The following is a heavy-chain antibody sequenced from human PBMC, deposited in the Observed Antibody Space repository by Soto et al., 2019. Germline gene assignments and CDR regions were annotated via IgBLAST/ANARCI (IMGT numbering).Heavy chain of an antibody. Sequence: GESLRLSCAASGFTFSSFWMHWVRQAPGKGLVWVSRINNDGSSTAYADSVKGRFTISRDNAKSTLYLQVTSLRAEDTAVYYCARDPLIGNTDYGLDVWGQGTTVTVSS. CDR2: INNDGSST. J-gene: IGHJ6*02. CDR3: ARDPLIGNTDYGLDV. V-gene: IGHV3-74*01. CDR1: GFTFSSFW. D-gene: IGHD2-21*01.